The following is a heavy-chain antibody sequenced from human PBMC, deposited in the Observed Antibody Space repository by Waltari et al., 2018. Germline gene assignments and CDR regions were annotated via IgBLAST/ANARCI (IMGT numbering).Heavy chain of an antibody. Sequence: QVQLVQSGSELKKPGASVKVSCKASGYTFTSYAMNWVRQAPGQGLEWMGWINTNTGNPTYAQGFTGRFVFSLDTSVSTAYLQISSLKAEDTAVYYCARDQSLGYGSGGSCYSWYNWFDPWGQGTLVTVSS. J-gene: IGHJ5*02. V-gene: IGHV7-4-1*02. CDR2: INTNTGNP. D-gene: IGHD2-15*01. CDR1: GYTFTSYA. CDR3: ARDQSLGYGSGGSCYSWYNWFDP.